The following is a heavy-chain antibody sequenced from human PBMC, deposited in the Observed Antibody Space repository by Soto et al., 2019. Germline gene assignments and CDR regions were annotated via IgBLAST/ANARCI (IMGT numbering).Heavy chain of an antibody. J-gene: IGHJ6*02. CDR1: GYTFTSYG. CDR2: ISAYNGNT. CDR3: ARYQCTNGVCYTDGYYYYGMDV. D-gene: IGHD2-8*01. Sequence: QVQLVQSGAEVKKPGASVKVSCKASGYTFTSYGISWVRQAPGQGLEWMGWISAYNGNTNYAQKLQGRVTMTTDTATSTGYMELKSLRSDDTAVYYCARYQCTNGVCYTDGYYYYGMDVWGQGTTVTVSS. V-gene: IGHV1-18*01.